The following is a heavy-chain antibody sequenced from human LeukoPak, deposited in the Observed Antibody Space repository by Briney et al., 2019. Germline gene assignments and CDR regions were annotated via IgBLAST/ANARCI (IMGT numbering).Heavy chain of an antibody. V-gene: IGHV3-30*02. CDR3: AKDAGDYTWNVEGNWFDV. J-gene: IGHJ5*02. CDR1: GFTFVNYG. D-gene: IGHD1-1*01. CDR2: IRYDGTSK. Sequence: GGSLRLSYAASGFTFVNYGMHWVRQAPGKGLEWEAFIRYDGTSKYYVDSVKGRFTISRDESKNTLHLQMSRLTVEDTAIYYCAKDAGDYTWNVEGNWFDVWGQGTLVTVSS.